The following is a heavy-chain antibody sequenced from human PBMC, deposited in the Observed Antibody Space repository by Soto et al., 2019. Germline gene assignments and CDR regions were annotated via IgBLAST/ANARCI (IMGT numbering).Heavy chain of an antibody. CDR3: AIVVWKQRIPSNWLDP. D-gene: IGHD3-16*01. CDR1: GYSFTSYW. Sequence: PGESLKISCKRSGYSFTSYWIGRVRQIPGKGLEWMGIIYPGDSDTRYSPSLQGQVTISADKSISAAYLQWSSLKASDTAMYYCAIVVWKQRIPSNWLDPWGQGTLVTVSS. J-gene: IGHJ5*02. V-gene: IGHV5-51*01. CDR2: IYPGDSDT.